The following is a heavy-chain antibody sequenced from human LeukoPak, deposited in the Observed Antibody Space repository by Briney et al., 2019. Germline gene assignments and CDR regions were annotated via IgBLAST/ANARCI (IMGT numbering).Heavy chain of an antibody. V-gene: IGHV3-74*01. CDR1: GFSFSSYW. D-gene: IGHD6-19*01. Sequence: PGGSLRLSCAASGFSFSSYWMHWVRQAPGKGLVWVSRISSDGSIINYADSVKGRFTISRDNAKNTLYLQMNRLRVEDTAVYYCARPAVAGLRAGGYDYWGQGTLVTVSS. CDR2: ISSDGSII. J-gene: IGHJ4*02. CDR3: ARPAVAGLRAGGYDY.